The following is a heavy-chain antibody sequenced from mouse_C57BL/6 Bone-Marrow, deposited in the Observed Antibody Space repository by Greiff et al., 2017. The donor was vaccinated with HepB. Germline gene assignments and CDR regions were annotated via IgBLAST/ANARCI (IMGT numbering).Heavy chain of an antibody. V-gene: IGHV1-82*01. CDR1: GYAFSSSW. J-gene: IGHJ1*03. Sequence: QVQLQQSGPELVKPGASVKISCKASGYAFSSSWMNWVKQRPGKGLERIGRIYPGDGDTNYNGKFKGKATLTADKSSSTAYMQLSSLTSEDSAVYFCAREGVYYYGSSPWYFDVWDTGTTVTVSS. CDR2: IYPGDGDT. D-gene: IGHD1-1*01. CDR3: AREGVYYYGSSPWYFDV.